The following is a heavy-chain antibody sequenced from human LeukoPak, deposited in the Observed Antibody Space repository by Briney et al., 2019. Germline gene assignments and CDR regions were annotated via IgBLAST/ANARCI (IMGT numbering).Heavy chain of an antibody. Sequence: GRSLRLSCAASGFTFSSYGMHWVRQAPGKGLEWGAVISYDGSNKYYADSVKGRFSISRDNSKNTLYLQMNSLRAEDTAVYYCAKAASGLDYFDYWGQGTLVTVSS. V-gene: IGHV3-30*18. CDR2: ISYDGSNK. CDR3: AKAASGLDYFDY. D-gene: IGHD3-10*01. J-gene: IGHJ4*02. CDR1: GFTFSSYG.